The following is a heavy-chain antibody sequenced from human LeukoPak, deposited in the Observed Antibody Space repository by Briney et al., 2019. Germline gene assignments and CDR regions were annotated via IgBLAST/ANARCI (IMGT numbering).Heavy chain of an antibody. CDR3: ARAPEYSSGWILFDY. CDR2: IIPIFGTA. J-gene: IGHJ4*02. Sequence: ASVKVSCRASGSTFSSYAISWVRQAPGQGLEWMGGIIPIFGTANYAQKFQGRVTITADESTSTAYMELSSLRSEDTAVYYCARAPEYSSGWILFDYWGQGTLVTVSS. D-gene: IGHD6-19*01. V-gene: IGHV1-69*13. CDR1: GSTFSSYA.